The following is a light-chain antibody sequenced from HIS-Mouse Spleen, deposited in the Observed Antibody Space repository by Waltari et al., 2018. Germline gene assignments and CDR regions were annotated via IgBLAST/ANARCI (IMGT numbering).Light chain of an antibody. CDR2: WAS. CDR1: QSVLYSSNNKNY. V-gene: IGKV4-1*01. Sequence: DIVMTPSPDSLAVSLGERATINCQSSQSVLYSSNNKNYLAWYQQKPGKPPKLLIYWASTRESGVPDRFSGSGSGTDFTLTISSLQAEDVAVYYCQQYYSTPLTFGGGTKVEIK. CDR3: QQYYSTPLT. J-gene: IGKJ4*01.